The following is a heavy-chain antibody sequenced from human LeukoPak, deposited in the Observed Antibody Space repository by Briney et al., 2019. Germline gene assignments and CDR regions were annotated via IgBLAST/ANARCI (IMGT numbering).Heavy chain of an antibody. CDR1: GFTFDDYA. V-gene: IGHV3-9*01. CDR2: ISWSSGTI. CDR3: AKRSAAGTVGYFDY. Sequence: GGSLRLSCAASGFTFDDYAMHWVRQAPGKGLEWVSGISWSSGTIYYADSVKGRFTISRDDAKNSLYLQMNSLRPEDTALYYCAKRSAAGTVGYFDYWGQGTLVTVSS. D-gene: IGHD6-13*01. J-gene: IGHJ4*02.